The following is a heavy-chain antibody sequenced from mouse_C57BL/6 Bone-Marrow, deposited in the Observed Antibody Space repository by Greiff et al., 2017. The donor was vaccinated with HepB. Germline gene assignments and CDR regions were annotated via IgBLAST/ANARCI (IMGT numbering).Heavy chain of an antibody. CDR3: ASATVVADYYAMDY. V-gene: IGHV1-69*01. D-gene: IGHD1-1*01. Sequence: QVQLQQPGTELVKPGASVKLSCKASGYTFTSYWMHWVKQRPGQGLEWIGEIDPSDSYTNYNQKFKGKSTLTVDKSSSTAYMQLSSLTSEDSAVYYCASATVVADYYAMDYWGQGTSVTVSS. J-gene: IGHJ4*01. CDR1: GYTFTSYW. CDR2: IDPSDSYT.